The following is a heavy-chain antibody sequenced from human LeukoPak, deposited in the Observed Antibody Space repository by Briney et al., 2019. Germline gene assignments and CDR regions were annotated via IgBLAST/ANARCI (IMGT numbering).Heavy chain of an antibody. D-gene: IGHD3-22*01. J-gene: IGHJ4*02. CDR1: GGSINSTSYY. V-gene: IGHV4-39*07. CDR2: IYYGGST. CDR3: ASLPTVYSRGYLAL. Sequence: SETLSLTYTVSGGSINSTSYYWGWIRQPPGKGLEWIGSIYYGGSTYYNPSLKSRVTILVDVDTSKNQFSLKLSSVTAADTAVYYCASLPTVYSRGYLALWGQGTLVTVSS.